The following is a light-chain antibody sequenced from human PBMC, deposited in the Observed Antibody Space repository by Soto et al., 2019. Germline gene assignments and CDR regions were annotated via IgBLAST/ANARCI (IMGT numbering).Light chain of an antibody. CDR1: QSVRSSY. Sequence: EIVLTQSPGTLSLSPGERATLSCRASQSVRSSYLAWYQQKPGQAPRLLIYGASSRATGIPDRFSGSGSGTDFTLTISRVEPEDFAVYYCQQYSDSPPGFTFGPGAKVDIK. CDR2: GAS. J-gene: IGKJ3*01. V-gene: IGKV3-20*01. CDR3: QQYSDSPPGFT.